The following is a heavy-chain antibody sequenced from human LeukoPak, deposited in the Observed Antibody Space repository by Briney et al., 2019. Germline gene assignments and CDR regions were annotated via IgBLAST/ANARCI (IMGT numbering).Heavy chain of an antibody. Sequence: GASVKVSCKASGYTFTSYYMHWVRQAPGQGLEWMGWISGYNGYTNYAQKFQFRVTMTTDTSTSTAYMELRSLTSDDTAVYYCARDKAVTTELTQYFHHWGQGTLVTVSS. D-gene: IGHD4-11*01. CDR1: GYTFTSYY. J-gene: IGHJ1*01. CDR2: ISGYNGYT. CDR3: ARDKAVTTELTQYFHH. V-gene: IGHV1-18*04.